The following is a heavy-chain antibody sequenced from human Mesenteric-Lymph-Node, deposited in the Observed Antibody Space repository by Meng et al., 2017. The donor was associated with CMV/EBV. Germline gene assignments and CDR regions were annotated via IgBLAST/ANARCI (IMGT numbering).Heavy chain of an antibody. J-gene: IGHJ6*02. CDR1: GGSISSSNW. CDR2: IYYSGST. D-gene: IGHD2-2*01. Sequence: SETLSLTCAVSGGSISSSNWWSWVRQPPGKGLEWIGYIYYSGSTNYNPSLKSRVTISVDTSKNQFSLKLSSVTAADTAVYYCARKPAANYYYYGMDVWGQGTTVTVSS. CDR3: ARKPAANYYYYGMDV. V-gene: IGHV4-4*02.